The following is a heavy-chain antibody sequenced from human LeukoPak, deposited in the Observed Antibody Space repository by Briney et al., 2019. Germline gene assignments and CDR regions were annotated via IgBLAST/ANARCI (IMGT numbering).Heavy chain of an antibody. Sequence: SETLSLTCAVYGGSFSGYYWSWLRQPPGKGLEWIGEINHSGSTNYNPSLKSRVTISVDTSKNQFSLKLSSVTAADTAVYYCARPSYGDYGFYYYGMDVWGQGTTVTVSS. CDR3: ARPSYGDYGFYYYGMDV. D-gene: IGHD4-17*01. CDR1: GGSFSGYY. J-gene: IGHJ6*02. V-gene: IGHV4-34*01. CDR2: INHSGST.